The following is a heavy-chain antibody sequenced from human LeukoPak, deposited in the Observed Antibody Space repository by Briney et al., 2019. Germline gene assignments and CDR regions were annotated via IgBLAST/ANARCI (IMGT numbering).Heavy chain of an antibody. D-gene: IGHD4-17*01. J-gene: IGHJ4*02. V-gene: IGHV3-48*01. CDR3: ARENYADLFDF. CDR2: ISSSSTTI. Sequence: GGSLRLSCAASGFTFSSYWMHWVRQAPGKGLECISYISSSSTTIYNGDSVKGRFTISRDNAKHSLFLQMNSLRAEDTAVYYCARENYADLFDFWGQGTLVTVSS. CDR1: GFTFSSYW.